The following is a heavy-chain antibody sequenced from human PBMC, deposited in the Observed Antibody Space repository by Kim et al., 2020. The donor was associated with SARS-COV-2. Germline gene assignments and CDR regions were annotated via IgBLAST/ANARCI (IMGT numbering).Heavy chain of an antibody. Sequence: GGSLRLSCAASGFAFSSYSMNWVRQAPGKGLEWVSYISSSSSTIYYADSVKGRFTISRDNAKNSLYLQMNSLRDDDTAVYYCARAAHYDSYYLDYWGQGTLVTVSS. V-gene: IGHV3-48*02. CDR1: GFAFSSYS. CDR2: ISSSSSTI. D-gene: IGHD3-10*01. J-gene: IGHJ4*02. CDR3: ARAAHYDSYYLDY.